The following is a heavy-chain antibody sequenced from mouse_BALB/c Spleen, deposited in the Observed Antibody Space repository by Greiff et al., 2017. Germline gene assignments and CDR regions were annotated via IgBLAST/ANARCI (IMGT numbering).Heavy chain of an antibody. CDR3: ARLGTGTDY. D-gene: IGHD4-1*01. CDR1: GFTFSSYT. Sequence: EVKVVESGGGLVQPGGSLKLSCAASGFTFSSYTMSWVRQTPEKRLEWVAYISNGGGSTYYPDTVKGRFTISRDNAKNTLYLQMSSLKSEDTAMYYCARLGTGTDYWGQGTTLTVSS. V-gene: IGHV5-12-2*01. CDR2: ISNGGGST. J-gene: IGHJ2*01.